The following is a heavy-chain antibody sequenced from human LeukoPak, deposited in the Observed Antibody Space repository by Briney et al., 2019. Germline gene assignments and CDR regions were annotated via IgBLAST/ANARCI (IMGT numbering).Heavy chain of an antibody. CDR2: IYTSGST. J-gene: IGHJ4*02. CDR3: ARVGVGYSGYDGRYFDY. V-gene: IGHV4-61*02. CDR1: GGFISSGSYY. D-gene: IGHD5-12*01. Sequence: SQTLSLTCTVSGGFISSGSYYWSWIRQPAGKGLEWIGRIYTSGSTNYNPSLKSRVTISVDTSKNQFSLKLSSVTAADTAVYYCARVGVGYSGYDGRYFDYWGQGTLVTVSS.